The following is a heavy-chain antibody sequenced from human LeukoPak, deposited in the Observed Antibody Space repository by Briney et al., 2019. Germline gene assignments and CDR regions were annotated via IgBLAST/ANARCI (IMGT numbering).Heavy chain of an antibody. V-gene: IGHV1-8*02. CDR1: GYTFTGYY. D-gene: IGHD3-22*01. CDR3: ARGPWYYDSSGYYYGGSDY. Sequence: GASVKVSCKASGYTFTGYYMHWVRQATGQGLEWMGWMNPNSGNTGYAQKFQGRVTMTRNTSISTAYMELSSLRSEDTAVYYCARGPWYYDSSGYYYGGSDYWGQGTLVTVSS. CDR2: MNPNSGNT. J-gene: IGHJ4*02.